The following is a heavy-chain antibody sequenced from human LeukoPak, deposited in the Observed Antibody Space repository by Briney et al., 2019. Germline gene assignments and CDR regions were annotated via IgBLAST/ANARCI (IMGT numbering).Heavy chain of an antibody. V-gene: IGHV3-23*01. Sequence: PGGSLRLSCAASGFTFSSYAMSWVRQAPGKGLEWVSAFSGSGGSTYYADSVKGRFTISRDNSKNTLYLQMNSLRAEDTAVYYCAKGDIVVVPAAKDEFGFDYWGQGILVTVSS. D-gene: IGHD2-2*01. CDR2: FSGSGGST. J-gene: IGHJ4*02. CDR3: AKGDIVVVPAAKDEFGFDY. CDR1: GFTFSSYA.